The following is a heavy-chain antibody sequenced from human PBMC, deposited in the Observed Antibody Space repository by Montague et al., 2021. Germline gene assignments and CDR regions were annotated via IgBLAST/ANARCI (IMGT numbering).Heavy chain of an antibody. J-gene: IGHJ4*02. Sequence: SETLSLTCAVSGGSFSAYYWDWIRQPPGKGLEWIGEIHHSGITYYNPSLNSRLTISLDTSKNQFSLKLKSVTAADTAVYFCARRSRLKSPVDYWGQGTLVTVSS. V-gene: IGHV4-34*01. CDR1: GGSFSAYY. CDR2: IHHSGIT. CDR3: ARRSRLKSPVDY.